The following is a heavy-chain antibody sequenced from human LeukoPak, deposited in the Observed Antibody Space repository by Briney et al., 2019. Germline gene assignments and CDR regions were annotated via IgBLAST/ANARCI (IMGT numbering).Heavy chain of an antibody. CDR2: ISYDGSNK. J-gene: IGHJ4*02. V-gene: IGHV3-30*01. CDR3: ARDRTGTSDY. CDR1: GFTFSSYW. Sequence: GGSLRLSCAASGFTFSSYWMHWVRQAPGKGLEWVAVISYDGSNKYYADSVKGRFTISRDNSKNTLYLQMNSLRAEDTAVYYCARDRTGTSDYWGQGTLVTVSS. D-gene: IGHD1-7*01.